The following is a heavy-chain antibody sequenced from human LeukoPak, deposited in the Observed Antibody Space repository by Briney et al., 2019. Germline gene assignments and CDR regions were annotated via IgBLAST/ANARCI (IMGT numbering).Heavy chain of an antibody. J-gene: IGHJ4*02. D-gene: IGHD3-10*01. Sequence: GGSLSLSFAASGFTFSSYWMHWVRQAPGKGLVWVSRINSDGSSTSYADSVKGRFTISRDNAKNTLYLQMNSLRAEDTAVYYCARDSVKVRGVIPLDYWGQGTLVTVSS. CDR3: ARDSVKVRGVIPLDY. CDR2: INSDGSST. V-gene: IGHV3-74*01. CDR1: GFTFSSYW.